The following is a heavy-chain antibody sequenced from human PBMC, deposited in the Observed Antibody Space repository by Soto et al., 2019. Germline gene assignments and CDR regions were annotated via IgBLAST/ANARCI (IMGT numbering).Heavy chain of an antibody. J-gene: IGHJ3*02. Sequence: QVQLKQSGAEVKKPGSSVKVSCKASGGTLSDHGVAWLRQAPGQGLEWMGGTIPVFNTAKYAQKFQGRVTVTADKFTNIAYMELSSPRSEDTAFYFCARGVYGSGNYYTGPSAFDIWGQGTMVIVSS. D-gene: IGHD3-10*01. CDR2: TIPVFNTA. CDR3: ARGVYGSGNYYTGPSAFDI. V-gene: IGHV1-69*06. CDR1: GGTLSDHG.